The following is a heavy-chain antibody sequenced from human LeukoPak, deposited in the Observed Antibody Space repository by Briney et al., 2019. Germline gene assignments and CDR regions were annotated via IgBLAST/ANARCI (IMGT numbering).Heavy chain of an antibody. J-gene: IGHJ4*02. CDR2: ISDSGGGT. V-gene: IGHV3-23*01. CDR1: GFTVSSNY. D-gene: IGHD6-13*01. Sequence: GGSLRLSCAASGFTVSSNYMSWVRQAPGKGLEWVSSISDSGGGTYYADSVKGRFTISRDNSKNTLSLQTNSLRPEDTAIYYCARLLAAAGCDYWGQGTLVTVSS. CDR3: ARLLAAAGCDY.